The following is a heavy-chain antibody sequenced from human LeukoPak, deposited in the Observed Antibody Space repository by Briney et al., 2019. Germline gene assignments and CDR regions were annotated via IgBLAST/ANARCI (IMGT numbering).Heavy chain of an antibody. D-gene: IGHD5-12*01. CDR1: GFTFSGYW. CDR3: ARAGVYNGYDY. CDR2: INSDGSST. V-gene: IGHV3-74*01. Sequence: PGGSLRLSCAASGFTFSGYWMHWVRQAPGKGLVWVSRINSDGSSTNYADLVKGRFTISRDNAKKTLYLQMSSLRVDDTAVYYCARAGVYNGYDYWGQGTLVTVSS. J-gene: IGHJ4*02.